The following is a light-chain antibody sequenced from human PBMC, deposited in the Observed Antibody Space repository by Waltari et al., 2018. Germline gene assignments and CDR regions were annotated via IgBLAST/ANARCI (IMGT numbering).Light chain of an antibody. J-gene: IGLJ3*02. CDR2: DVS. V-gene: IGLV2-11*03. CDR1: NY. Sequence: NYLAWNQQKPGKAPKLMLYDVSKRPSGVPDRFSGSKSGNTASLTISGLQPEDEADYYCCSYAGTWVFGGGTKLTVV. CDR3: CSYAGTWV.